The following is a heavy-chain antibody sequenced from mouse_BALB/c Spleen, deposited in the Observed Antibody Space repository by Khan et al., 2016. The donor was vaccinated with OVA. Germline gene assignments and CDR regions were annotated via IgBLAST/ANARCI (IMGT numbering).Heavy chain of an antibody. CDR3: ARRADAPQHFEV. CDR2: IAPANGNT. Sequence: EVQLQESGAELVKPGASVKLSCTASGFNIKDTYMHWVKQRPEQGLEWIGRIAPANGNTKYDPKFQGKATITADTSSNTSYLQLSSLTSEDTDVFYCARRADAPQHFEVWGAGTTVTVSS. V-gene: IGHV14-3*02. J-gene: IGHJ1*01. CDR1: GFNIKDTY. D-gene: IGHD6-1*01.